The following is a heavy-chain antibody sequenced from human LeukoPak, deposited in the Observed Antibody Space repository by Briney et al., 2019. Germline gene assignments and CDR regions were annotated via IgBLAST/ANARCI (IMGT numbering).Heavy chain of an antibody. D-gene: IGHD1-26*01. CDR1: GFSFSTYN. Sequence: PGGSLRLSCAASGFSFSTYNMNWVRQAPGKGLEWVSSITTSSTYIYYADSVKGRFTISRDNAKNSLYLQMNSLRAEDTAVYYCARDPYSGSYGDYYYYYMDVWGKGTTVTISS. V-gene: IGHV3-21*01. J-gene: IGHJ6*03. CDR3: ARDPYSGSYGDYYYYYMDV. CDR2: ITTSSTYI.